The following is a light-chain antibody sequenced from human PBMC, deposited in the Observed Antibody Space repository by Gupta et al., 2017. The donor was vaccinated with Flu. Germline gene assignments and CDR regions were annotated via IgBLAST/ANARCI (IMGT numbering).Light chain of an antibody. Sequence: QSVLTQPPSASGTPGQTVTMSCSGSNSNIGSNTVNWYQQLPGTAPKLLIYGNNQRPSGVPDRFSGSKSGTSASLAISGLQSEDEADYYCAAWDDSLSGHYVFGTGTKVTVL. CDR3: AAWDDSLSGHYV. CDR1: NSNIGSNT. V-gene: IGLV1-44*01. CDR2: GNN. J-gene: IGLJ1*01.